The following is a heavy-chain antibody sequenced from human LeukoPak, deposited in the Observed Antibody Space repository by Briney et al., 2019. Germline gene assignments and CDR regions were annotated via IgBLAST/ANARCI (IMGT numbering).Heavy chain of an antibody. Sequence: SETLSLTCTVSGGSLSTYGYYWSWIRQHPGKGLEWIGYIYYSGSTYYNPSLKSRVTMSVDTSKIQFSLKLTSVTAADTAVYYCAREGDGSAYFNYWGQGTLVTVSS. D-gene: IGHD5-24*01. CDR1: GGSLSTYGYY. V-gene: IGHV4-31*03. CDR3: AREGDGSAYFNY. J-gene: IGHJ4*02. CDR2: IYYSGST.